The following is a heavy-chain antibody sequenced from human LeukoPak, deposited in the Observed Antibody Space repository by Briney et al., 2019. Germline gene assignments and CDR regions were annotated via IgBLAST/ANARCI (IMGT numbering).Heavy chain of an antibody. J-gene: IGHJ4*02. V-gene: IGHV3-7*01. CDR2: IKDDGSDK. CDR3: ARGGHFSFDC. Sequence: GGSLRLSCAASEFTFSSYWMKWVRQAPGKGLEWVASIKDDGSDKYYVDSVKGRFSISRDNAKNSLFLQMNSLRTEDTAVYYCARGGHFSFDCWGQGSLVIVSA. CDR1: EFTFSSYW. D-gene: IGHD5-12*01.